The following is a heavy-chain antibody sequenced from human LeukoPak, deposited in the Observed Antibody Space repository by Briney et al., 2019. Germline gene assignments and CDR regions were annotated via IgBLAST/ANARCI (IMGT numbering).Heavy chain of an antibody. CDR1: GYTFTNYD. D-gene: IGHD5-12*01. Sequence: GASVKVSCKASGYTFTNYDINWVRPAPGQGLEWMGWMNPNTGNTGSVQQFQGRVTMTRDTSTNTAYMELSSLRSEDTAVYYCARGQGNTWLNHAFDIWGEGTLVTVSS. CDR3: ARGQGNTWLNHAFDI. CDR2: MNPNTGNT. J-gene: IGHJ3*02. V-gene: IGHV1-8*01.